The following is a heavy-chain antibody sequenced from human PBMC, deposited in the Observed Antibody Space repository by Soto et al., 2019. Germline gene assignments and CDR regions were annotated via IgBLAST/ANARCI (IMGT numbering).Heavy chain of an antibody. V-gene: IGHV3-15*01. CDR2: IKTKTDGGTT. CDR1: GFTFSNAW. J-gene: IGHJ4*02. D-gene: IGHD2-15*01. Sequence: EVQLVESGGGLVKPGGSLRLSCAASGFTFSNAWMSWVRQAPGKGLEWVGRIKTKTDGGTTDYAAPVKGRFTISRDDSKNTLYLQMNSLKTEDTAVYYCTTRGIDCSGGSCSVFDYWGLGTLVTVSS. CDR3: TTRGIDCSGGSCSVFDY.